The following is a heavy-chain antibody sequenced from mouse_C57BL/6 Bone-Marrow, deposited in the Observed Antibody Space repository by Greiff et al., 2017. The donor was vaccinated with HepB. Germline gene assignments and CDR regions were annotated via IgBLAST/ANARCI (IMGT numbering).Heavy chain of an antibody. J-gene: IGHJ2*01. CDR1: GYTFTSYW. Sequence: QVQLQQPGAELLKPGASVKMSCKASGYTFTSYWITWVKQRPGQGLEWIGDIYPGSGSTNYNEKFKSKATLTVDTSSSTAYMQLSSLTSEDSAVYYCARSRGTAQVDYWGQGTTLTVSS. V-gene: IGHV1-55*01. CDR3: ARSRGTAQVDY. CDR2: IYPGSGST. D-gene: IGHD3-2*02.